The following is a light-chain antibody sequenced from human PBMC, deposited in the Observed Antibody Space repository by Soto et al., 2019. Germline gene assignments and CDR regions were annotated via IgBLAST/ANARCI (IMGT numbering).Light chain of an antibody. Sequence: QSALTQPASVSGSPGQSITISCTGTSSDVGNYKYVSWYQQHPGKAPKLMIYEVSNRPSGVSNRFSGSKSGNTASLTISGLQAEDEADYYCSSFTTNRVYVFGPGTKVTVL. CDR3: SSFTTNRVYV. V-gene: IGLV2-14*01. CDR2: EVS. J-gene: IGLJ1*01. CDR1: SSDVGNYKY.